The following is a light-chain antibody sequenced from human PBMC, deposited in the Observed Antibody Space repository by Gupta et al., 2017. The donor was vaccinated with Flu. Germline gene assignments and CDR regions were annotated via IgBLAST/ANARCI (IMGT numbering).Light chain of an antibody. CDR2: DAT. CDR1: QSVSRY. CDR3: QQRSNWST. Sequence: EIVLTQSPATLSLSPGERATLSCRASQSVSRYVACYQQKPGQAPSLLIYDATRRATDIPARFSGSGSGTDFSLTISLREPEEFAVYYCQQRSNWSTFGQGTKLEI. J-gene: IGKJ2*01. V-gene: IGKV3-11*01.